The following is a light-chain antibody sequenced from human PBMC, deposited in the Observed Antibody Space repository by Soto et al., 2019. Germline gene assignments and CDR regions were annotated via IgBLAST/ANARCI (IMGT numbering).Light chain of an antibody. CDR3: LQHNGYPWT. CDR2: AAS. Sequence: DIHMTQSPSAISASVGDRFTITCRASQGISNYLNWFQKKTGKVPKRLIYAASSLQSGVPSRVRGSGYGTGLTITISSMQNEDFETEYCLQHNGYPWTFGQGTKVDI. V-gene: IGKV1-17*03. CDR1: QGISNY. J-gene: IGKJ1*01.